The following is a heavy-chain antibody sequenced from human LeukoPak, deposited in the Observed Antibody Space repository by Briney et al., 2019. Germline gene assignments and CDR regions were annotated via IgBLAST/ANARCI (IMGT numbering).Heavy chain of an antibody. D-gene: IGHD3-22*01. Sequence: GGSLRLSCAASGFTFDDYAMHCVRQAPGKGLEWVSGISWNSGSIGYADSVKGRFTISRDNAKNSLYLQMNSLRAEDTALYYCAKDRQPNYDSSWYYFDYWGQGTLVTVSS. CDR2: ISWNSGSI. CDR1: GFTFDDYA. J-gene: IGHJ4*02. V-gene: IGHV3-9*01. CDR3: AKDRQPNYDSSWYYFDY.